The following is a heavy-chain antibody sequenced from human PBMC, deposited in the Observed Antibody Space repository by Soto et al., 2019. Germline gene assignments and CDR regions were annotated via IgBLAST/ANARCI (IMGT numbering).Heavy chain of an antibody. V-gene: IGHV3-30*18. D-gene: IGHD2-2*01. CDR2: ISYDGSNK. CDR1: GFTFNTYG. J-gene: IGHJ6*02. CDR3: AKGQHCSSTSCYFYYYGMDV. Sequence: QVQLVESGGGVVQPGRSLRLSCAASGFTFNTYGMHWVRQAPGKGLEWVAVISYDGSNKYYADSVKGRLTISRDNSKNTVDLQRNSLRAEDTAVYYCAKGQHCSSTSCYFYYYGMDVWGQGTTVAVSS.